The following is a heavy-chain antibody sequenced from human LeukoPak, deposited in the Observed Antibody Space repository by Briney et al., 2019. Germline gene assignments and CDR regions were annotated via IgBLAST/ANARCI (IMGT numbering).Heavy chain of an antibody. CDR1: GFTFSSYE. J-gene: IGHJ6*02. V-gene: IGHV3-48*03. CDR2: ISSSGSTI. CDR3: AREGGAYDSSGYYRGYYYYYGMDV. D-gene: IGHD3-22*01. Sequence: GGSLRLSCAASGFTFSSYEVNWVRQAPGKGLEWVSYISSSGSTIYYADSVKGRFTISRDNAKNSLYLQMNSLRAEDTTVYYCAREGGAYDSSGYYRGYYYYYGMDVGGQGTTVTVSS.